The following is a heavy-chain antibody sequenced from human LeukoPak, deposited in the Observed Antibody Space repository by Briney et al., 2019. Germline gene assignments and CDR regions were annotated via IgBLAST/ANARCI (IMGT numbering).Heavy chain of an antibody. CDR2: INPNSGVT. V-gene: IGHV1-2*02. CDR3: ARAAGDPPPYYYYMDV. D-gene: IGHD3-10*01. Sequence: GGSVKVSCKAAGDTFTGDYMHWVRQAPGEGLLWRGSINPNSGVTNYAQKFQGRVTMTSDTSISTAYMQLRRLRSHNTAVYSCARAAGDPPPYYYYMDVWGKGTTVTVSS. CDR1: GDTFTGDY. J-gene: IGHJ6*03.